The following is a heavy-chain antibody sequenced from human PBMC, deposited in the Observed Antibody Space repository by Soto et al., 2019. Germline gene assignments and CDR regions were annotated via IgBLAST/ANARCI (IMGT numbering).Heavy chain of an antibody. V-gene: IGHV1-18*01. CDR1: GYTFSSYG. Sequence: ASVKVSCKASGYTFSSYGISWVRQAPGQGLEWMGWISAYNGNTNYAQKLQGRVTMTRNTSISTAYMELSSLRSEDTAVYYCAREHSSSWRFDYWGQGTLVTVS. J-gene: IGHJ4*02. D-gene: IGHD6-13*01. CDR3: AREHSSSWRFDY. CDR2: ISAYNGNT.